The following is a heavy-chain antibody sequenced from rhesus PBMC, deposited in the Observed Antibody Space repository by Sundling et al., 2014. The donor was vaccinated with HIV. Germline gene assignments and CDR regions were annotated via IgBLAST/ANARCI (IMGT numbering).Heavy chain of an antibody. CDR2: ISGSSGGT. D-gene: IGHD4-23*01. V-gene: IGHV4-165*01. J-gene: IGHJ4*01. CDR1: GGSVSGGYY. Sequence: QVHLQESGPGLVKPSETLSLTCVVSGGSVSGGYYWTWIRQAPGKGLEWIGYISGSSGGTDYNPSLKSRVTISTDASKNQFSLKLNSMTAADTAVYYCARRDEYSTDSWGQGVLVTVSS. CDR3: ARRDEYSTDS.